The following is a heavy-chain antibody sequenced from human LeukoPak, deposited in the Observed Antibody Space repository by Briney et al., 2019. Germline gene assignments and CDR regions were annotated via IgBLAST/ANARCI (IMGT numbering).Heavy chain of an antibody. CDR3: ARDTTFDY. Sequence: GGSLRLSCAASGFTFSSYAMHWVRQAPGKGLEWVAVISYDGSNKYYADSVKGRFTISRDNAKNTLYVQMNSLRAEDTAVYYCARDTTFDYWGQGTLVTVSS. D-gene: IGHD1-14*01. CDR1: GFTFSSYA. CDR2: ISYDGSNK. V-gene: IGHV3-30*04. J-gene: IGHJ4*02.